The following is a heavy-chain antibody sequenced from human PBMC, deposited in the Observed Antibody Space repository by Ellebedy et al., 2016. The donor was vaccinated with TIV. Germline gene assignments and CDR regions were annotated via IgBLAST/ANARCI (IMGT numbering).Heavy chain of an antibody. J-gene: IGHJ5*02. CDR1: GGSISSSSYY. CDR2: IYHSGST. V-gene: IGHV4-39*07. Sequence: MPSETLSLTCTVSGGSISSSSYYLGWIRQPPGKGLEWIGEIYHSGSTNYNPSLKSRVTISVDKSKNQFSLKLSSVTAADTAVYYCARDFAYCGGDCYPLYRFDPWGQGTLVTVSS. CDR3: ARDFAYCGGDCYPLYRFDP. D-gene: IGHD2-21*02.